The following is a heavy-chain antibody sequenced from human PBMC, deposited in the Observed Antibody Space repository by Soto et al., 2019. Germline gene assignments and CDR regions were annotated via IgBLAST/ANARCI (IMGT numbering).Heavy chain of an antibody. J-gene: IGHJ4*02. CDR2: ISYDGSNK. D-gene: IGHD3-10*01. CDR3: VGGQYYFDY. Sequence: QVQLVESGGGVVQPGRCLRLSCAASGIPFNSYGMHWVREAPGKGLEWVAVISYDGSNKYYADSVKGRFTISRDNSASTLYLQMNSLRPEDTALYYCVGGQYYFDYRGQVTLVTVSP. CDR1: GIPFNSYG. V-gene: IGHV3-30*03.